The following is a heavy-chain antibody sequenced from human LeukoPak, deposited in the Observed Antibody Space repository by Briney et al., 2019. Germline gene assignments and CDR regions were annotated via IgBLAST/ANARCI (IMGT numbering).Heavy chain of an antibody. CDR2: INWNGGST. CDR3: AREMVGAASDAFDI. Sequence: GGSLRLSCAASGFTFDDYGMSWVRQAPRKGLEWVSGINWNGGSTGYADSVKGRFTISRDNAKNSLYLQMNSLRAEDTALYYCAREMVGAASDAFDIWGQGTMVTVSS. V-gene: IGHV3-20*04. D-gene: IGHD2-15*01. J-gene: IGHJ3*02. CDR1: GFTFDDYG.